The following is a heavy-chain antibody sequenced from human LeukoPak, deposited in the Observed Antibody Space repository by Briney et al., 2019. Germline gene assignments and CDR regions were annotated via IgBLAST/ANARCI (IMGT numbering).Heavy chain of an antibody. Sequence: GGSLRLSCSASGFTFSTYAMHWVRQAPGKGLEYVSAISTNGGSTYSADSVRGRFTISRDNSKNTLYLQMSSLRAEETAVYFCVKGYSEYDKNFDYWGQGTLVTVSS. CDR1: GFTFSTYA. V-gene: IGHV3-64D*06. CDR2: ISTNGGST. J-gene: IGHJ4*02. CDR3: VKGYSEYDKNFDY. D-gene: IGHD5-12*01.